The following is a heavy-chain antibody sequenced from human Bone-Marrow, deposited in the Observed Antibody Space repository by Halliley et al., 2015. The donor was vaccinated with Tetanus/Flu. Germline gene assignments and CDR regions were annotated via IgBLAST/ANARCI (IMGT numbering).Heavy chain of an antibody. D-gene: IGHD6-19*01. V-gene: IGHV5-51*03. CDR3: ARRIAVANTGPYFGY. CDR1: GYTFTSYW. CDR2: IYPGGSNT. J-gene: IGHJ4*02. Sequence: QLVQSGAEVKKPGESLKISCKGSGYTFTSYWIVWVRQMPGRGLEWMGIIYPGGSNTRYSPSFQGQVTISADKSIRTAYLQWSSLQAADTAVYYCARRIAVANTGPYFGYWGQGTLVTVSS.